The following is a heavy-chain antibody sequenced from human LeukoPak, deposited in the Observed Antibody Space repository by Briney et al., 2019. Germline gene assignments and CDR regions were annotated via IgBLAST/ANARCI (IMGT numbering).Heavy chain of an antibody. J-gene: IGHJ4*02. Sequence: GESLKISCKGSGYISTNYWIGWVRQMAGKGLEWMVIIYPGDSDTRYSPSFQGEVTISAAKSIKTAYQQWSSLKASDTAIYYCARTNTAMAHYFDYWGQGTLVTVSS. CDR2: IYPGDSDT. V-gene: IGHV5-51*01. CDR3: ARTNTAMAHYFDY. CDR1: GYISTNYW. D-gene: IGHD5-18*01.